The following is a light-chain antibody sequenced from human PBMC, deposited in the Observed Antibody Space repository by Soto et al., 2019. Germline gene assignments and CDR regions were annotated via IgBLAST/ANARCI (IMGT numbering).Light chain of an antibody. CDR1: QSVSNNY. Sequence: EIVLTQSPGTLSLSPGERATLSCRASQSVSNNYLAWYQQKPGQAPSLLIYGASSRATGIPDRFSGSGSGTDFTLTISRVEPEDFAVYYCQQYGSSPSWTFGQGT. V-gene: IGKV3-20*01. CDR2: GAS. CDR3: QQYGSSPSWT. J-gene: IGKJ1*01.